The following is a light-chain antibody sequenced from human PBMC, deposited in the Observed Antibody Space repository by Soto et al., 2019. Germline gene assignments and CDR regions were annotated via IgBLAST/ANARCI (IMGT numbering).Light chain of an antibody. CDR3: QQSYSTPYT. V-gene: IGKV1-39*01. Sequence: DIQMTQSPSSLSASVGDRVTITCRASQSISSNLNWYQQKPGKAPKLLIYAASSLQSGVPSRFSGSGSGTDFTLTISSLQPEDFATHYCQQSYSTPYTFGLGTKLEIK. J-gene: IGKJ2*01. CDR1: QSISSN. CDR2: AAS.